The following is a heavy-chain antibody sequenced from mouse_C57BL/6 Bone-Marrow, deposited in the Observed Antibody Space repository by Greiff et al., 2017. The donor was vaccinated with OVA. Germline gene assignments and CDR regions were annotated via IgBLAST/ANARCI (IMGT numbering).Heavy chain of an antibody. CDR2: IYPGSGST. Sequence: QVQLKQPGAELVKPGASVKLSCKASGYTFTSYWITWVTQRPGQGLAWIGDIYPGSGSTNYNEKFKSKATLTVDTSSSTAYMQLSSLTSEDSAVYFCGKEGRCFYYDGSRDYWGQGTTLPVSS. V-gene: IGHV1-55*01. CDR1: GYTFTSYW. CDR3: GKEGRCFYYDGSRDY. D-gene: IGHD1-1*01. J-gene: IGHJ2*01.